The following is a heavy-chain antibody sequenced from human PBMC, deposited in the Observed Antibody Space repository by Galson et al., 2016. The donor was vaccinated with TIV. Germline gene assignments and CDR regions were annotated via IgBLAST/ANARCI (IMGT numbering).Heavy chain of an antibody. V-gene: IGHV3-66*02. D-gene: IGHD3-22*01. J-gene: IGHJ4*02. CDR2: IYSGGST. CDR3: ARDLGYDSRGYYPGY. Sequence: SLRLSCAASGFSVSSNYMSWVRQAPGKGLEWVSLIYSGGSTHYADSVKGRFTISRDNSKKMLYLQMNSLRAEDTAVYYCARDLGYDSRGYYPGYWGQGTLVTVSS. CDR1: GFSVSSNY.